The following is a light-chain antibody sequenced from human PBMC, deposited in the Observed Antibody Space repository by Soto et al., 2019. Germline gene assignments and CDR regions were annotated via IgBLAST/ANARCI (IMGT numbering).Light chain of an antibody. V-gene: IGKV1-9*01. J-gene: IGKJ2*01. CDR1: HGISSY. Sequence: DIQLTQSPSFLSASVGDRVTITCRASHGISSYLAWYQQKPVKAPKHLLYAASTLQSGVPSRFSVSGSGTEFTLTISSLQLEDFGTYFCQQLNSYPLYTFGQGTKLEIK. CDR3: QQLNSYPLYT. CDR2: AAS.